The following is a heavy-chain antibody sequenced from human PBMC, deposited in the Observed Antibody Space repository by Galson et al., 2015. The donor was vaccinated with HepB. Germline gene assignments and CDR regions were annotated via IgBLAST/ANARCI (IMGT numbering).Heavy chain of an antibody. J-gene: IGHJ3*02. V-gene: IGHV3-30-3*01. CDR1: GFTFSSYP. D-gene: IGHD5-12*01. Sequence: SLRLSCAASGFTFSSYPMHWVRQAPGKGLEWVAVISYDGSNKYYADSVKGRFTLSRDNSNNTLYLQMNSLRAEDTAVYYCARDRSIPLRDAFDIWGQGTMVTVSS. CDR2: ISYDGSNK. CDR3: ARDRSIPLRDAFDI.